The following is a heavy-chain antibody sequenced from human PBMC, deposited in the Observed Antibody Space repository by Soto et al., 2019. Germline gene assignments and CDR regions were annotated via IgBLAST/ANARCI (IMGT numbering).Heavy chain of an antibody. Sequence: ASVKASCKASGYTCTSYDINWVREATGQGLEWMGWMNPNSGNTGYAQKFQGRVTMTRNTSISTAYMELSSLRSEDTAVYYCATGARFYPLGGYSYYGMDVWGQGNTITV. V-gene: IGHV1-8*01. D-gene: IGHD3-16*01. CDR3: ATGARFYPLGGYSYYGMDV. J-gene: IGHJ6*02. CDR2: MNPNSGNT. CDR1: GYTCTSYD.